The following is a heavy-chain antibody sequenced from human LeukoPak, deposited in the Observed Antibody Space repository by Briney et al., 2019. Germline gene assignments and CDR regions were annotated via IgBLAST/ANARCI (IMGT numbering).Heavy chain of an antibody. CDR1: DYSISSGYY. D-gene: IGHD3/OR15-3a*01. V-gene: IGHV4-38-2*02. Sequence: KPSETLSLTCTVSDYSISSGYYWGWIRQPPGKGLEWIGSIYHSGGTYYNPSLKSPVTLSVDTSKNQFSLKLSSVTAADTAVYFCARLGLGNEYGSVYRPTHFQDWGQGTRVTVAS. CDR2: IYHSGGT. CDR3: ARLGLGNEYGSVYRPTHFQD. J-gene: IGHJ1*01.